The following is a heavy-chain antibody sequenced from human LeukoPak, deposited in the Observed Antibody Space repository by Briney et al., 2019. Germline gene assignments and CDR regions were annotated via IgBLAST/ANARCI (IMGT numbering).Heavy chain of an antibody. D-gene: IGHD3-22*01. CDR1: GFTFSSDA. Sequence: GSLRLSCAASGFTFSSDAMHWVRQAPGKGLEWVAVISYDGSNKYYADSVKGRFTISRDNSKNTLYLQMNSLRAEDTAVYYCARDRYYYDSSGYDYWGQGTLVTVSS. CDR2: ISYDGSNK. CDR3: ARDRYYYDSSGYDY. J-gene: IGHJ4*02. V-gene: IGHV3-30-3*01.